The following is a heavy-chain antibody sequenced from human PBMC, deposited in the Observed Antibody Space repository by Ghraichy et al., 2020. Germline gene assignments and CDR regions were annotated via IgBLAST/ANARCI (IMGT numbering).Heavy chain of an antibody. D-gene: IGHD3-22*01. CDR1: GGSISSSSYY. CDR2: IYYSGST. J-gene: IGHJ3*02. V-gene: IGHV4-39*01. Sequence: TLSLTCTVSGGSISSSSYYWGWIRQPPGKGLEWIGSIYYSGSTYYNPSLKSRVTISVDTSKNQFSLKLSSVTAADTAVYYCQYYYDSSAGAFDIWGQGTMVTVSS. CDR3: QYYYDSSAGAFDI.